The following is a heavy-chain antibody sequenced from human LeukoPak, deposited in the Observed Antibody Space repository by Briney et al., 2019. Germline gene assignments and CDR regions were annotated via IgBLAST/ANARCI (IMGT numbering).Heavy chain of an antibody. J-gene: IGHJ3*02. V-gene: IGHV5-51*01. D-gene: IGHD4-23*01. Sequence: LGESLKISCKGSGYSFTSYWIGWVRQMPGKGLEWMGIIYPGDSDTRYSPSFQGQVTISADKSISTAYLQWSSLKASDTAMYYCARQRFGGSEHYDAFDIWGQGTMVTVSS. CDR2: IYPGDSDT. CDR3: ARQRFGGSEHYDAFDI. CDR1: GYSFTSYW.